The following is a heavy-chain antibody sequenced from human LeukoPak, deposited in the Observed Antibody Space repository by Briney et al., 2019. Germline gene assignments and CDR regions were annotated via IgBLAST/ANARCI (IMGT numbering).Heavy chain of an antibody. D-gene: IGHD1-26*01. J-gene: IGHJ4*02. CDR3: AKGRGSYFGNANFDY. Sequence: GGSLRLSCAASGFTFSSYGMSWVRQAPGKGLEWVSAISGSGGSTYYADSVKGRFTISRDNSKNTLYLQMNSLRAEDTAVYYCAKGRGSYFGNANFDYWGQGTLVTVSS. V-gene: IGHV3-23*01. CDR1: GFTFSSYG. CDR2: ISGSGGST.